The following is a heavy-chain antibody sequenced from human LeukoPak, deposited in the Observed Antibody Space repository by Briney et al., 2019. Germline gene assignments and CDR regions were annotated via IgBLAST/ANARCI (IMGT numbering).Heavy chain of an antibody. CDR1: GYSISSGYY. CDR2: IYHSGST. D-gene: IGHD2-8*01. J-gene: IGHJ3*02. Sequence: SETLSLTCTVSGYSISSGYYWGWIRQPPGKGLEWIGSIYHSGSTYYNPSLESRVTISVDTSRNQFSLRLSSVTAADTAVYYCARHSAMVPQGAFDIWGQGTMVTVSS. V-gene: IGHV4-38-2*02. CDR3: ARHSAMVPQGAFDI.